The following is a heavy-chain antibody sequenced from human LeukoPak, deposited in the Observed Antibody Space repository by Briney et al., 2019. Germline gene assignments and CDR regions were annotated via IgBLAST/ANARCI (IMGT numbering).Heavy chain of an antibody. J-gene: IGHJ4*02. V-gene: IGHV4-61*02. Sequence: PSETLSLTCTVSGGSISNTNYYWTWIRQPAGKGLEWIGRIYTSGSANYNPSLKSRVTISVDTSKNQFSLKLSSVTAADTAVYYCARGVVIAPQTFDYWGQGTLVTVSS. CDR1: GGSISNTNYY. CDR3: ARGVVIAPQTFDY. D-gene: IGHD2-21*01. CDR2: IYTSGSA.